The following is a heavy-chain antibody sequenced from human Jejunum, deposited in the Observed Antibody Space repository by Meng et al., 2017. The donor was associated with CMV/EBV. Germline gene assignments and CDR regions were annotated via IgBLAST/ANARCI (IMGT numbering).Heavy chain of an antibody. Sequence: QVQLVEFGGGVVLPGGSLRLSCVTSGFTFSRSGMHWVRQAPGKPLEWVSFIHYAWDSQYYADSVKGRFTISRDDSRNTVYLQMNSLTTEDTAVYYCAKNRDGIDSWGQGTLVTVSS. V-gene: IGHV3-30*02. J-gene: IGHJ4*02. CDR2: IHYAWDSQ. CDR3: AKNRDGIDS. D-gene: IGHD2/OR15-2a*01. CDR1: GFTFSRSG.